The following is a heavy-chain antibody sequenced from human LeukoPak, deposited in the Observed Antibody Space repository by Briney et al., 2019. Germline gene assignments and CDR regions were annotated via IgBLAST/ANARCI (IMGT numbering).Heavy chain of an antibody. CDR3: ARAGYSSSWDFDY. Sequence: SSETLSLTCAVYGGSFSGYYWSWIRQPPGKGLEWIGEINHSGSTNDNPSLKSRVTISVDTSKNQLSLKLSSVTAADTAVYYCARAGYSSSWDFDYWGQGTLVTVSS. J-gene: IGHJ4*02. D-gene: IGHD6-13*01. V-gene: IGHV4-34*01. CDR1: GGSFSGYY. CDR2: INHSGST.